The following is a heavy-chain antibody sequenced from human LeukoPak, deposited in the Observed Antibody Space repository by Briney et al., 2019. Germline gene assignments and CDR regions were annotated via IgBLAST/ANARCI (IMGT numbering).Heavy chain of an antibody. CDR3: AKGPDYGDEEYYFDY. Sequence: PGGSLRLSCAASGFTFSSYSMNWVRQAPGKGLEWVSSISSSSSYIYYADSVKGRFTISRDNAKNSLYLQMNSLRAEDTAVYYCAKGPDYGDEEYYFDYWGQGTLVIVSS. V-gene: IGHV3-21*01. J-gene: IGHJ4*02. CDR1: GFTFSSYS. D-gene: IGHD4/OR15-4a*01. CDR2: ISSSSSYI.